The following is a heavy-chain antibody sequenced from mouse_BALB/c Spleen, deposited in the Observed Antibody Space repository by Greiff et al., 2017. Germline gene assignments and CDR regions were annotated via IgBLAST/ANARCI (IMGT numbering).Heavy chain of an antibody. Sequence: EVQLQESGPGLVKPSQSLSLTCSVTGYSITSGYYWNWIRQFPGNKLEWMGYISYDGSNNYNPSLKNRISITRDTSKNQFFLKLNSVTTEDTATYYCARGGYYGGYFDVWGAGTTVTVSS. CDR2: ISYDGSN. V-gene: IGHV3-6*02. CDR3: ARGGYYGGYFDV. J-gene: IGHJ1*01. D-gene: IGHD1-1*01. CDR1: GYSITSGYY.